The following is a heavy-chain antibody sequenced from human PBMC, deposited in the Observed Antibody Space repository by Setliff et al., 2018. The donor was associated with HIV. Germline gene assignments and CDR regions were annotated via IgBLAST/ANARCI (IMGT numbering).Heavy chain of an antibody. CDR1: GFTLSNAW. CDR3: ITVTQSVLLWFGEFH. CDR2: IKSKAGGGTV. Sequence: LSCVVSGFTLSNAWMSWVRQAPGKGLEWVGRIKSKAGGGTVDYAAPMKGRFAISRDDSKNTLYLQMNSLKTEDTAVYYCITVTQSVLLWFGEFHWGQGTLVTVSS. D-gene: IGHD3-10*01. J-gene: IGHJ4*02. V-gene: IGHV3-15*01.